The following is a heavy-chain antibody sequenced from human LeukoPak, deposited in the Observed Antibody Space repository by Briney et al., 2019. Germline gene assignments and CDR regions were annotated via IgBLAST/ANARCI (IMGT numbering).Heavy chain of an antibody. V-gene: IGHV3-21*01. CDR1: GFTFSSYS. Sequence: KTGGSLRLSCAASGFTFSSYSMNWVRQAPGKGLQWVSSITSSSSYIYYADSVKGRFTISRDNAKNSLYLQMNSLRAEDTAVYYCARHVVAVGFDYWGQGTLVTVSS. D-gene: IGHD3-22*01. CDR3: ARHVVAVGFDY. CDR2: ITSSSSYI. J-gene: IGHJ4*02.